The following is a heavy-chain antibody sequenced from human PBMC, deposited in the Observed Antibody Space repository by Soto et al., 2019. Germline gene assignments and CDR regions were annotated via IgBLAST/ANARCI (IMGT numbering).Heavy chain of an antibody. V-gene: IGHV3-66*01. Sequence: VQLVESGGGLVQPGGSLRLSCAASGFTVSSNYMSWVRQAPGKGLEWVSVIYSGGSTYYADSVKGRFTISRDNSKNTLYLQMNSLRAEDTAVYYCARELFVGGDGFDYWGQGTLVTGSS. CDR3: ARELFVGGDGFDY. D-gene: IGHD2-21*02. CDR1: GFTVSSNY. J-gene: IGHJ4*02. CDR2: IYSGGST.